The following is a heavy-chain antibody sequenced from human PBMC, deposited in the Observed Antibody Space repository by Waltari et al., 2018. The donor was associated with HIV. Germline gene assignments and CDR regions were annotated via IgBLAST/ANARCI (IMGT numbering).Heavy chain of an antibody. J-gene: IGHJ5*02. CDR2: MDPKTGNP. V-gene: IGHV1-8*02. CDR1: VYIFTRYA. Sequence: QVQLVQSAAEVKKPGASVNVSCKTSVYIFTRYAIYWVRRAPGQGLEWMGWMDPKTGNPAYAQKFKVRVTMTRSSTSTAYLELSSLRSDDTAVYYCARGPNYSGSGSYYSWFDPWGQGTLVTVSS. D-gene: IGHD3-10*01. CDR3: ARGPNYSGSGSYYSWFDP.